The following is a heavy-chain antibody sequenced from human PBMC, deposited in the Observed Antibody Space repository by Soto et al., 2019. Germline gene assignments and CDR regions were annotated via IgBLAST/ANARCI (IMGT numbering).Heavy chain of an antibody. CDR3: AKAGLYSHSSYFDY. CDR2: ISWNSGNI. CDR1: GFTFDDYA. D-gene: IGHD1-26*01. Sequence: EVQLVESGGGLVQPGRSLRLSCAASGFTFDDYAMNWVRQAPGKGLEWVAGISWNSGNIGYADSVKGRFTISRDSAKNSLYLQMNSLRPDDTALYFCAKAGLYSHSSYFDYWGRGTLVTVSS. J-gene: IGHJ4*02. V-gene: IGHV3-9*01.